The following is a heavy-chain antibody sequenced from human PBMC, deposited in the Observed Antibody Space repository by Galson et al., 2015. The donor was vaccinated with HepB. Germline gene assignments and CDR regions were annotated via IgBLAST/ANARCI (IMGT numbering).Heavy chain of an antibody. J-gene: IGHJ3*02. CDR1: GFTFSDYY. CDR3: ARDPSDDAFDI. CDR2: ISSSGSTI. Sequence: LRLSCAASGFTFSDYYMSWIRQAPGKGLEWVSYISSSGSTIYYADSVKGRFTISRDNAKNSLYLQMNSLRAEDTAVYYRARDPSDDAFDIWGQGTMVTVSS. V-gene: IGHV3-11*01.